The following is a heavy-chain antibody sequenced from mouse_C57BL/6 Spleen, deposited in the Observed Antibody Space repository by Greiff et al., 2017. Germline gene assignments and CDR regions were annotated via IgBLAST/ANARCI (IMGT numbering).Heavy chain of an antibody. D-gene: IGHD2-2*01. CDR1: GYTFTSYW. CDR2: IYPSDSET. Sequence: VQLQQPGAELVRPGSSVKLSCKASGYTFTSYWMDWVKQRPGQGLEWIGNIYPSDSETHYNQKFKDKATLTVDKSSSTAYMQLSSLTSEDSAVYYCARRYYGYGERTWYFDYWGQGTTLTVSS. V-gene: IGHV1-61*01. CDR3: ARRYYGYGERTWYFDY. J-gene: IGHJ2*01.